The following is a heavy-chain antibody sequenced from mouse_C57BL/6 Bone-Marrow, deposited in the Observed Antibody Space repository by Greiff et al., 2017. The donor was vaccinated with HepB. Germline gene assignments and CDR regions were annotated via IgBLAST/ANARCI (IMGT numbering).Heavy chain of an antibody. Sequence: VQLVESGPGLVAPSQSLSITCTVSGFSLTSYGVSWVRQPPGKGLEWLGVIWGDVSTNYHSALISRLSISKDNSKSQVFLKLNSLQTDDTATYYCAISTMVTKGYAMDYWGQGTSVTVSS. V-gene: IGHV2-3*01. CDR1: GFSLTSYG. CDR3: AISTMVTKGYAMDY. D-gene: IGHD2-2*01. CDR2: IWGDVST. J-gene: IGHJ4*01.